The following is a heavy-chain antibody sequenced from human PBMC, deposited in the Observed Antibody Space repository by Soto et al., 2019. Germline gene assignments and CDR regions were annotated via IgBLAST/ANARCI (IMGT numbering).Heavy chain of an antibody. V-gene: IGHV3-23*01. J-gene: IGHJ4*02. CDR1: GFSFGSYA. CDR3: ARWSYLDY. Sequence: GESLKISCAASGFSFGSYALSWVRQAPGKGLEWVSTISGSDGKTFYADSVKGRFSISRDTSQNTLYLQMNSPRADDTAIYYCARWSYLDYWGQGTRVTVSS. CDR2: ISGSDGKT. D-gene: IGHD3-3*01.